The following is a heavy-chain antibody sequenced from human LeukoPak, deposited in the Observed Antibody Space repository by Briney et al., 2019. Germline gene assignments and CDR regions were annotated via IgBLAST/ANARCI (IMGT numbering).Heavy chain of an antibody. D-gene: IGHD3-10*01. CDR2: IYSGGST. Sequence: PGGSLRLSCAASGFTVSSNYMSWVRQAPGKGLEWVSVIYSGGSTYYADSVKGRFTISRDNSKNTLYLQMNSLRAEDTAVYYCARTLRVRGLPYYYYGMDVWGQGTTVTVSS. CDR3: ARTLRVRGLPYYYYGMDV. J-gene: IGHJ6*02. V-gene: IGHV3-53*01. CDR1: GFTVSSNY.